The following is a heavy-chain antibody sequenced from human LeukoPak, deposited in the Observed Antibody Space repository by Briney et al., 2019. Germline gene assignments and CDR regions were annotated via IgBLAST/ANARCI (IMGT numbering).Heavy chain of an antibody. CDR2: IYYSGST. J-gene: IGHJ2*01. D-gene: IGHD4-11*01. V-gene: IGHV4-30-4*01. Sequence: SETLSLTCTVSGGSISSGDYYWSWIRQPPGKGLEWIGYIYYSGSTYYNPSLKSRVTISLDTSKSQFSLRLSSVTAADTAVYYRASHHDYSNYGYFDLWGRGTLVTVPS. CDR1: GGSISSGDYY. CDR3: ASHHDYSNYGYFDL.